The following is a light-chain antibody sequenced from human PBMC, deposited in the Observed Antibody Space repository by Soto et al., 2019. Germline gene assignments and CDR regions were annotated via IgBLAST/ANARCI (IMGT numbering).Light chain of an antibody. CDR2: EVS. Sequence: SVLPQPPSASGSPGQSVTISCTGTSSDVGRYNYISWYQQHPGKAPKLMIYEVSKRPSGVPDRFSGSKSGNTASLTVSGLQAEDEADYYCSSYAGSSHYVFGTGTKLTVL. CDR3: SSYAGSSHYV. J-gene: IGLJ1*01. CDR1: SSDVGRYNY. V-gene: IGLV2-8*01.